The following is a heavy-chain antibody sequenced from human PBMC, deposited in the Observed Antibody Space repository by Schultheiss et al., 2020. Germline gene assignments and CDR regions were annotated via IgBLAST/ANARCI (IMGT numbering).Heavy chain of an antibody. CDR3: ARVRVAGTPGFDY. J-gene: IGHJ4*02. CDR1: GYTFTGYY. CDR2: MNPNSGNT. V-gene: IGHV1-8*02. Sequence: GESLKISCKASGYTFTGYYVHWVRQATGQGLEWMGWMNPNSGNTGYAQKLQGRVTMTTDTSTSTAYMELRSLRSEDTAVYYCARVRVAGTPGFDYWGQGTLVTVSS. D-gene: IGHD6-19*01.